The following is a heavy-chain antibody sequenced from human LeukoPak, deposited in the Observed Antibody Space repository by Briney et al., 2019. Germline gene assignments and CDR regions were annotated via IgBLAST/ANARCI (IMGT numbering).Heavy chain of an antibody. J-gene: IGHJ4*02. D-gene: IGHD2-21*01. CDR3: ARGGGDWGFHQSDY. Sequence: SQTLSLTCTVSGGSFSSGSYYWSWIRQPAGKGLEWIGRIYTSGSTNYNPSRKSRVTISVDTSKNQFSLNLSSVTAADTAVYSCARGGGDWGFHQSDYWGQGTLVTVSS. CDR1: GGSFSSGSYY. V-gene: IGHV4-61*02. CDR2: IYTSGST.